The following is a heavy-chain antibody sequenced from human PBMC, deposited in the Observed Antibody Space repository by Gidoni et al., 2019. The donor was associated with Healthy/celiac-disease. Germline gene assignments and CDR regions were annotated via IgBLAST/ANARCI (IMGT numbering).Heavy chain of an antibody. CDR2: INHSGST. Sequence: QVQLQQWGAGLLKPSEPLSLTCAVYGGSFSGYYWSWIRQPPGKGLEWIGEINHSGSTNYNPSLKSRVTISVDTSKNQFSLKLSSVTAADTAVYYCARSQGYCSSTSCYSRRNWFDPWGQGTLVTVSS. CDR1: GGSFSGYY. V-gene: IGHV4-34*01. J-gene: IGHJ5*02. CDR3: ARSQGYCSSTSCYSRRNWFDP. D-gene: IGHD2-2*01.